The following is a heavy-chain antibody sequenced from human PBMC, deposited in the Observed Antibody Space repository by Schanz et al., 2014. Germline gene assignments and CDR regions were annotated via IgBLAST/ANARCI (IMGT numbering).Heavy chain of an antibody. CDR3: ARVSMEFERGKSYYYYMDV. CDR2: ISPYNGNT. Sequence: QVQLVQSGAEVKKPGASVKVSCKASGYTFTSYGISWVRQAPGQGLEWMGWISPYNGNTNYAQKLQGRVTMTTDTSTSTAYMELRSLTSEDTAVYYCARVSMEFERGKSYYYYMDVWGRGTTVTVSS. V-gene: IGHV1-18*01. D-gene: IGHD3-10*01. CDR1: GYTFTSYG. J-gene: IGHJ6*03.